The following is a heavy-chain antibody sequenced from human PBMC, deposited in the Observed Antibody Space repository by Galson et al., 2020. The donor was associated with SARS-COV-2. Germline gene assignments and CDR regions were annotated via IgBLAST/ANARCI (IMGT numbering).Heavy chain of an antibody. D-gene: IGHD6-13*01. CDR3: ASSSWYGAPLDY. V-gene: IGHV3-33*01. Sequence: GESLKISCAASGFTFSSYGMHWVRQAPGKGLEWVAVIWYDGSNKYYADSVRGRFTISRDNSKNTLYLPMNSLRAEDTAVYYCASSSWYGAPLDYWGQGTLVTVSS. J-gene: IGHJ4*02. CDR1: GFTFSSYG. CDR2: IWYDGSNK.